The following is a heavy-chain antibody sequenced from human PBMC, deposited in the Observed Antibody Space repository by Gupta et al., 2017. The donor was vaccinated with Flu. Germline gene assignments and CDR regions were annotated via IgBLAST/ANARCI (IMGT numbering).Heavy chain of an antibody. J-gene: IGHJ6*03. CDR3: AKDTEWGYSYGYYYYMDV. Sequence: MSGVRQASGKGLEWVSSISGSGGSTDNADSVKGRFTISRDNSKNTLYLQMNSLRAEDTAVYYCAKDTEWGYSYGYYYYMDVWGKGTTVTVSS. CDR2: ISGSGGST. D-gene: IGHD5-18*01. V-gene: IGHV3-23*01.